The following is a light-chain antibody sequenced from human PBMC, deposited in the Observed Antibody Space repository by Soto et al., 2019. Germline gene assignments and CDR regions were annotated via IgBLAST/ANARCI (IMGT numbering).Light chain of an antibody. V-gene: IGLV2-11*01. CDR2: DVS. J-gene: IGLJ2*01. CDR3: SSYAGSYTLGV. Sequence: QSALTQPRSVSGSPGQSVAISCTGTSSDNYVSWYQQHPGKAPKLIIYDVSARPSGVPDRFSGSKSGNTASLTVSRLQAEDEADYYCSSYAGSYTLGVFGGGTKLTVL. CDR1: SSDNY.